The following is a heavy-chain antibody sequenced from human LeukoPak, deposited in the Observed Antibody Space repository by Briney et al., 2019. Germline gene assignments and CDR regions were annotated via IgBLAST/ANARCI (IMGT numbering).Heavy chain of an antibody. Sequence: GGSLRLSCAASGFTISSYAMTWVRQAPGKGLEWVSAISGSGGSTYSADSVKGRFTISRDNSKNTLYLQMNSLRVDDTAVYSCAKIRAVAGTWSGPFDIWGQGTMVTVSS. CDR2: ISGSGGST. J-gene: IGHJ3*02. V-gene: IGHV3-23*01. CDR3: AKIRAVAGTWSGPFDI. D-gene: IGHD6-19*01. CDR1: GFTISSYA.